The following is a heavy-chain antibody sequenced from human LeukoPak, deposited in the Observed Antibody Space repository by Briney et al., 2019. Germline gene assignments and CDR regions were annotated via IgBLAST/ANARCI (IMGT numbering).Heavy chain of an antibody. J-gene: IGHJ3*02. CDR3: ARAPPSNGYSYHFDI. CDR2: IYIDGTGI. D-gene: IGHD5-18*01. CDR1: GFTFSKYW. V-gene: IGHV3-74*01. Sequence: GGSLRLSCTASGFTFSKYWLHWVRQAPGKGLVWVSRIYIDGTGIVYAGSVKGRFIISRDDAKNTLYLQMNSLRVEDTAVYYCARAPPSNGYSYHFDIWGQGTMVTVSS.